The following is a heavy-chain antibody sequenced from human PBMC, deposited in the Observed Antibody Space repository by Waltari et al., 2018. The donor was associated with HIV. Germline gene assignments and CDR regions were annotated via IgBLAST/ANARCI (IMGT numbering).Heavy chain of an antibody. CDR2: ITWNSGRT. D-gene: IGHD2-15*01. V-gene: IGHV3-9*01. J-gene: IGHJ6*02. Sequence: EVQLVESGGGLVQPGRSLRLSCAASGFTFDDYAMHWVRQVPGKGLEWVSGITWNSGRTGYADSVKGRFIISRDDAKNSLYLQMNSLRVEDTALYYCAKSDIDYGMDVWGQGTTVTVSS. CDR3: AKSDIDYGMDV. CDR1: GFTFDDYA.